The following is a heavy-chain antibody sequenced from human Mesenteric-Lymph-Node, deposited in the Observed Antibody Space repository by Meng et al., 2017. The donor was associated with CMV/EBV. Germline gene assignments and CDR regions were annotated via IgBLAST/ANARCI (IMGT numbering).Heavy chain of an antibody. Sequence: GESLKISCKGSGYSFTSYWIGWVRQMPGKGLEWMGIIYPGDSDPRYSPSFEGQVTISADKSISTAYLQWSSLKASDTAMYYCARRSGWYREAFDIWGQGTLVTVSS. CDR3: ARRSGWYREAFDI. CDR1: GYSFTSYW. J-gene: IGHJ3*02. CDR2: IYPGDSDP. V-gene: IGHV5-51*01. D-gene: IGHD6-19*01.